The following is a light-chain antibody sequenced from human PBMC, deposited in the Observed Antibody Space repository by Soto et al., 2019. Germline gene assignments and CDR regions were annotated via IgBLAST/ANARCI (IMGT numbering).Light chain of an antibody. CDR1: QSISTY. V-gene: IGKV1-39*01. CDR3: QQSDDSPLT. J-gene: IGKJ4*01. Sequence: DIQMTQSPSSLSEFVGDRVTITCRASQSISTYLNWYQQKPGNAPRVLIYAASRLESGVPSRFSGSGSGTDFILTINRLQPEDLGTYYCQQSDDSPLTFGGGTKVDIK. CDR2: AAS.